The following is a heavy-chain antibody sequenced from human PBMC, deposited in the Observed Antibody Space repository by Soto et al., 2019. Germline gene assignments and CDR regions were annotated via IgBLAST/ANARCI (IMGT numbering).Heavy chain of an antibody. J-gene: IGHJ4*02. CDR1: SGSISSSNW. Sequence: PSETLSLTCAVSSGSISSSNWWSWVRQPPGKGLEWIWEIYHSGSTNYNPSLKSRVTISVDKSKNQFSLKLSSVTAADAAVYYCARTSDFWSDYYFDYWGQGTLVTVSS. D-gene: IGHD3-3*01. CDR2: IYHSGST. V-gene: IGHV4-4*02. CDR3: ARTSDFWSDYYFDY.